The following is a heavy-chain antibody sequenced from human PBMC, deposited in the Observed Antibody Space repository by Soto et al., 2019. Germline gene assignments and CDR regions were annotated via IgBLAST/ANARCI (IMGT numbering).Heavy chain of an antibody. D-gene: IGHD3-16*01. Sequence: GGSLRLSCAASGFTVSSNYMSWVRQAPGKGLVWVSRINSDESSTDYADSVKGRFTISRDNAKNTLYLQMNSLRAEDTALYYCARSKATFGKNWFDPWGQGTLVTVSS. J-gene: IGHJ5*02. CDR1: GFTVSSNY. CDR3: ARSKATFGKNWFDP. V-gene: IGHV3-74*01. CDR2: INSDESST.